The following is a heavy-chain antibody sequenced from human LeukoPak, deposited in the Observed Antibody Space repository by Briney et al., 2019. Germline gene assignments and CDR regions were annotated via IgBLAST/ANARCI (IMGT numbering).Heavy chain of an antibody. Sequence: ASVKVSCKASGYTFTGYYMHWVRQAPGQGVEWMGWINPNSGGTNYAQKFQGWVTMTRDTSISTAYMELRRLRSDDTAVYYCARERAHRLVSGYDPYYYGMDVWGKGTTVTVSS. J-gene: IGHJ6*04. V-gene: IGHV1-2*04. CDR1: GYTFTGYY. D-gene: IGHD5-12*01. CDR3: ARERAHRLVSGYDPYYYGMDV. CDR2: INPNSGGT.